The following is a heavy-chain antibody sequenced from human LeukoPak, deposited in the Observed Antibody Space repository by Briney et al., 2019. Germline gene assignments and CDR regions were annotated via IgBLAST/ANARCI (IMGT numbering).Heavy chain of an antibody. D-gene: IGHD5-18*01. CDR1: GDSIISNC. Sequence: SETLSLTFTVSGDSIISNCWSWIRQPAGQGLEWIGRIYYSGSTNYNPSLKSRLSISVDTSRNQFSLRLTSVTAADTAVYYCAKDLTGLLDSGSAYWGQGTLVTVSS. CDR3: AKDLTGLLDSGSAY. V-gene: IGHV4-4*07. J-gene: IGHJ4*02. CDR2: IYYSGST.